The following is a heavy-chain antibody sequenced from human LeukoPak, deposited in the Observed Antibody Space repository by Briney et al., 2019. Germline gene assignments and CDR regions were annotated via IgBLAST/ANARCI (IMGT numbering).Heavy chain of an antibody. D-gene: IGHD3-10*01. CDR2: ICPGDSDT. V-gene: IGHV5-51*01. CDR3: ARHARHYYGSGSYEAKYYFDY. Sequence: GESLKISCKGSGYSFTSYWIGWVRQMPGKGLEWMGIICPGDSDTRYSPSFQGQVTISADKSISTAYLQWSSLKASDTAMYYCARHARHYYGSGSYEAKYYFDYWGQGTLVTVSS. J-gene: IGHJ4*02. CDR1: GYSFTSYW.